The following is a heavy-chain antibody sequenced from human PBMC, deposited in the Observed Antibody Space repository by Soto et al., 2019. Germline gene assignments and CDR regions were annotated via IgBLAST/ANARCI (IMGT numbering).Heavy chain of an antibody. Sequence: SDTLSLTCTVSGGSISSYYWSWIRQPPGKGLEWIGYIYYSGSTNYNPSLKSRVTISADTSKKQFSLKLSSVTAADTAVYYCARGRYYYDSTGYYNFDYWGQGTLVTVSS. CDR2: IYYSGST. V-gene: IGHV4-59*12. CDR1: GGSISSYY. D-gene: IGHD3-22*01. CDR3: ARGRYYYDSTGYYNFDY. J-gene: IGHJ4*02.